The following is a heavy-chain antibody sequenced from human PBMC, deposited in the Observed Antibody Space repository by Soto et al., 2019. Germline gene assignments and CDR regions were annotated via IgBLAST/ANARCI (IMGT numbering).Heavy chain of an antibody. V-gene: IGHV3-23*01. CDR3: AKDLVPTNWGRGAFDI. Sequence: GGSLRLSCAASGFTFSSYAMSWVRQAPGKGLEWVSAISGSGGSTYYAYSVKGRFTISRDNSKNPLYLQMNSLRAEDTAVYYWAKDLVPTNWGRGAFDIWGQGTMVTVSS. CDR2: ISGSGGST. D-gene: IGHD7-27*01. J-gene: IGHJ3*02. CDR1: GFTFSSYA.